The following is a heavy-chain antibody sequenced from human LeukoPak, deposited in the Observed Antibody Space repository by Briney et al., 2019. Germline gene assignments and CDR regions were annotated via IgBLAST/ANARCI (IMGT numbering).Heavy chain of an antibody. D-gene: IGHD3-3*01. J-gene: IGHJ4*02. CDR1: GFTFSNFA. CDR3: ARESYYDFWSGYEFDY. Sequence: GGSLRLSCAASGFTFSNFAMSWVRQAPGKGLEWVANIKQDGSEKYYVDSVKGRFTISGDNAKNSLYLQMNSLRAEDTAVYYCARESYYDFWSGYEFDYWGQGTLVTVSS. V-gene: IGHV3-7*01. CDR2: IKQDGSEK.